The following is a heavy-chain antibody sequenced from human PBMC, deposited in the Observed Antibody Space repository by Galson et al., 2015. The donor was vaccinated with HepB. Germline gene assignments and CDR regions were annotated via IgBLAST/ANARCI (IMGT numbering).Heavy chain of an antibody. J-gene: IGHJ1*01. CDR2: ISSSGSTI. V-gene: IGHV3-48*03. D-gene: IGHD2-2*01. CDR3: ATGPGNSGDYSTSWFEYFHL. Sequence: SLRLSCAASGFTFSSYEMNWVRQAPGKGLEWVSYISSSGSTIYYADSVKGRFTISRDNAKNSLYLQVDSLRVEDTAVYYCATGPGNSGDYSTSWFEYFHLWVQGTLVTVSS. CDR1: GFTFSSYE.